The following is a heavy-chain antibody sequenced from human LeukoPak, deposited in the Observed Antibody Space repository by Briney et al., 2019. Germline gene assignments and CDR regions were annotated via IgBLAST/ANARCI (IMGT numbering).Heavy chain of an antibody. J-gene: IGHJ5*02. CDR2: IKQDGNEK. V-gene: IGHV3-7*01. D-gene: IGHD2-2*01. Sequence: GGSLRLSCAASGFTFSSYWMGWVRQAPGKGLEWVANIKQDGNEKYYVDSVKGRFTISRDNAKNSLYLQMNSLRAEDTAVYYCARDDCSSISCYHNWFDPWGQGTLVTVSS. CDR3: ARDDCSSISCYHNWFDP. CDR1: GFTFSSYW.